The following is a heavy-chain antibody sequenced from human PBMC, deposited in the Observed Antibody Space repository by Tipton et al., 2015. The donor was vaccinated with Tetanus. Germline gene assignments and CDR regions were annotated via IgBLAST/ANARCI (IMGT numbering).Heavy chain of an antibody. D-gene: IGHD6-19*01. CDR3: AREDPIAVAGKTYYYMDV. CDR2: IKQDGSEK. V-gene: IGHV3-7*01. CDR1: GFTFSSYW. J-gene: IGHJ6*03. Sequence: QLVQSGGGLVQPGGSLRLSCAASGFTFSSYWMSWVRQAPGKGLEWVANIKQDGSEKYYVDSVKGRFTISRDNAKNSLYLQMNSLRAEDTAVYYCAREDPIAVAGKTYYYMDVWGKGTTVTVSS.